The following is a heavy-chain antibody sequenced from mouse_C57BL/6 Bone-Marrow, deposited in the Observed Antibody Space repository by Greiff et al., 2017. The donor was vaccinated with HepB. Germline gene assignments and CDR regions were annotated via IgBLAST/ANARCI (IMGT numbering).Heavy chain of an antibody. J-gene: IGHJ1*03. CDR3: AREPSFDV. CDR1: GFTFSSYA. V-gene: IGHV5-4*01. Sequence: EVQVVESGGGLVKPGGSLKLSCAASGFTFSSYAMSWVRQTPEKRLEWVATISDGGSYTYYPDNVKGRFTISRDNAKNNLYLQMSHLKSEDTAMYYCAREPSFDVWGTGTTVTVSS. CDR2: ISDGGSYT.